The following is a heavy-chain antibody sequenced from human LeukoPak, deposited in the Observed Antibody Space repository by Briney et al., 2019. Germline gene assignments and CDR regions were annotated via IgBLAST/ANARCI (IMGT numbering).Heavy chain of an antibody. Sequence: PSQTLSLTCTVSGGSISSGDSYWSWIRQLPGKGLEWIGYIYYSETTYYNPSLKSRVTISVDTSQNQFSLKLSSVTAADTAVYYCARNGYCSGGSCYSNNAFDIWGQGTVVTVSS. J-gene: IGHJ3*02. CDR3: ARNGYCSGGSCYSNNAFDI. CDR1: GGSISSGDSY. V-gene: IGHV4-31*03. D-gene: IGHD2-15*01. CDR2: IYYSETT.